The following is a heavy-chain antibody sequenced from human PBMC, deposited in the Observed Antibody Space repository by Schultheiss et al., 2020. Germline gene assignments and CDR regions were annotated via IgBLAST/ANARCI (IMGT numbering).Heavy chain of an antibody. D-gene: IGHD5-24*01. CDR3: ARVSVEMATIYYYYYGMDV. J-gene: IGHJ6*02. CDR2: IGTAGDT. Sequence: GESLKISCAASGFTFSSYDMHWVRQATGKGLEWVSAIGTAGDTYYPGSVKGRFTISRDNAKNSLYLQMNSLRAEDTAVYYCARVSVEMATIYYYYYGMDVWGQGTTVTVSS. CDR1: GFTFSSYD. V-gene: IGHV3-13*01.